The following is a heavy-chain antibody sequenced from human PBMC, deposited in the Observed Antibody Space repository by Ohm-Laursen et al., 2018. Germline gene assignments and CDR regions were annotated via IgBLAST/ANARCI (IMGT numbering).Heavy chain of an antibody. CDR3: ARGPRYCSGGSCYYFDY. CDR2: INPNSGGT. D-gene: IGHD2-15*01. CDR1: GYTFTGYY. V-gene: IGHV1-2*02. J-gene: IGHJ4*02. Sequence: SVKVSCKASGYTFTGYYMHWVRQAPGQGLEWMGWINPNSGGTNYAQKFQGRVTMTRDTSISTAYMELSRLRSDDTAVYYCARGPRYCSGGSCYYFDYRGQGTLVTVSS.